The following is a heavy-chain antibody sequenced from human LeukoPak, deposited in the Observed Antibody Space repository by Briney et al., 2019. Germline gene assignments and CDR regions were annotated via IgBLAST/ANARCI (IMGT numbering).Heavy chain of an antibody. V-gene: IGHV3-48*03. J-gene: IGHJ5*02. Sequence: RGSLRLSCAASGFTFSDYEMNWVRQAPGKGLEWLSHISISGTTIHYADSVKGRFTISRDNAKNSVYLQMNNLRAEDTAVYYCARVRVFAKLSVVRPREVNCFDPWGQGTLVTVSS. CDR2: ISISGTTI. CDR3: ARVRVFAKLSVVRPREVNCFDP. D-gene: IGHD2-21*01. CDR1: GFTFSDYE.